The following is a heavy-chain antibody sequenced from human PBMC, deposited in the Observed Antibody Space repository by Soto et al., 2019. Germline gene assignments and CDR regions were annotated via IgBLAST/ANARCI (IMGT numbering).Heavy chain of an antibody. CDR2: IYYSGST. J-gene: IGHJ6*03. D-gene: IGHD1-26*01. V-gene: IGHV4-59*08. CDR1: GGSISSYY. Sequence: SETLSLTCTVSGGSISSYYWSWIRQPPGKGLEWIGYIYYSGSTNYNPSLKSRVTISVDTSKNQFSLKLSSVTAADTAVYYCARWSLHRYYYMDVWGKGTTVTVSS. CDR3: ARWSLHRYYYMDV.